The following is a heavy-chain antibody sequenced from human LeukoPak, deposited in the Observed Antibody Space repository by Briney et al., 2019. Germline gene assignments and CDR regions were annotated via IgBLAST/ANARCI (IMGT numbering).Heavy chain of an antibody. V-gene: IGHV4-59*08. CDR1: GGSISGYY. Sequence: SETLSLTCTVSGGSISGYYWSWIRQPPGKGLEWMGYIYSSGSTNYNPSLKSRLTISVDTSNKQFSLNLGSVTAADTAVYYCARPYYDISGSYSFDYWGQGALVTVSS. CDR3: ARPYYDISGSYSFDY. D-gene: IGHD3-22*01. J-gene: IGHJ4*02. CDR2: IYSSGST.